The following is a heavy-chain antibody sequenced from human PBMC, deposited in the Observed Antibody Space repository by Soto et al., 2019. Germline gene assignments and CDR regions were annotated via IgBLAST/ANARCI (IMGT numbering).Heavy chain of an antibody. CDR3: ARVSGYYPLDY. CDR1: GYTFTSYA. V-gene: IGHV1-3*01. Sequence: ASVKVSCKASGYTFTSYAMHWVRQAPGQRLEWMGWINAGNGNTKYSQKLQGRVTITRDTSASTAYMELSSLISEDTAVYYCARVSGYYPLDYWGQGTLVTVSS. CDR2: INAGNGNT. J-gene: IGHJ4*02. D-gene: IGHD5-12*01.